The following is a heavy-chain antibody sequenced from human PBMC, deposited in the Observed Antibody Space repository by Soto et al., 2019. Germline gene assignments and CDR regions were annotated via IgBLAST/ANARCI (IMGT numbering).Heavy chain of an antibody. J-gene: IGHJ3*02. CDR1: GFSLSTSGVG. CDR2: IYWDDDK. CDR3: AHRRQNLDAFDI. V-gene: IGHV2-5*02. Sequence: QITLKESGPTLVKPTQTLTLTCTFSGFSLSTSGVGVGWIRQPPGKALEWLALIYWDDDKDYSPSLKSRLTITKDTPKNQVVLAMTSMDPEDTATYYFAHRRQNLDAFDIWGQGTVVTVSS.